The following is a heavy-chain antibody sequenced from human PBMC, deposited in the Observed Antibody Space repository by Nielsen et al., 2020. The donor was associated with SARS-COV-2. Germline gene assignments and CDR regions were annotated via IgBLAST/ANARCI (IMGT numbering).Heavy chain of an antibody. V-gene: IGHV1-69*06. CDR3: ARGDSSSWYYYYGMDV. D-gene: IGHD6-13*01. Sequence: SVKVSCKASGGTFSSYAISWVRQAPGQGLEWMGGIIPIFGTANYAQKFQGRVTITADKSTSTAYMELSSLRSEDTAVYYCARGDSSSWYYYYGMDVWGQGTTVTVSS. CDR1: GGTFSSYA. CDR2: IIPIFGTA. J-gene: IGHJ6*02.